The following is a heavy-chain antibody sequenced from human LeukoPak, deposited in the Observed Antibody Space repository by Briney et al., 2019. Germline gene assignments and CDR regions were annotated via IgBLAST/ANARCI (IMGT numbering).Heavy chain of an antibody. CDR2: MYYSGST. CDR1: GFTFSSYSMN. V-gene: IGHV4-39*01. D-gene: IGHD3-9*01. J-gene: IGHJ3*02. Sequence: PGGCLRLSCAASGFTFSSYSMNWVRQAPGKGLEWIGSMYYSGSTYYNPSLKSRVTISVDTSKNQFSLKLRSVTAADTAVYYCARLKSRLAPFDIWGQGTMVTVSS. CDR3: ARLKSRLAPFDI.